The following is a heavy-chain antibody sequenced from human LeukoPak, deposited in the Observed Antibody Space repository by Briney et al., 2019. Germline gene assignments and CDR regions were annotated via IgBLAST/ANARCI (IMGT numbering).Heavy chain of an antibody. Sequence: GASVKVSCKASGYTFTGYYMHWVRQAPGQGLEWMGWINPNSGGTNYAQKFQGRVTMTRDTSISTAYMELSRLRSDDTAVYYCARYLGHSSGSKRGFDYWGQGTLVTVSS. D-gene: IGHD6-19*01. V-gene: IGHV1-2*02. J-gene: IGHJ4*02. CDR2: INPNSGGT. CDR1: GYTFTGYY. CDR3: ARYLGHSSGSKRGFDY.